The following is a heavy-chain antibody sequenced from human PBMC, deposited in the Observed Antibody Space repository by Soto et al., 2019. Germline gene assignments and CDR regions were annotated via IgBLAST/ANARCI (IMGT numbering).Heavy chain of an antibody. D-gene: IGHD3-10*01. CDR2: INPFDGSR. V-gene: IGHV1-46*03. CDR1: GYIFTSYY. J-gene: IGHJ4*01. Sequence: ASVKVSCKASGYIFTSYYIHWVRQAPGQGLEWMGWINPFDGSRMFAQSFQGRVTMTRDTSTSTVYMEVSSLRTEDTAVYYCSRVDPGETSPFDHWG. CDR3: SRVDPGETSPFDH.